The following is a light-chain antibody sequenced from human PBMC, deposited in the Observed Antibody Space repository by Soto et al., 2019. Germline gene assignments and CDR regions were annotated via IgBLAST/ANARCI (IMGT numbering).Light chain of an antibody. Sequence: SVLTQPPSASGSPGQSVTISCTGTSSDVGGYNYVSWYQQHPGKALKLMIYEVSKRPSGVPDRFSGSKSGNTASLTVSGLQAEDEADYYCSSYAGSNNYVFGTGTKVTVL. CDR2: EVS. V-gene: IGLV2-8*01. J-gene: IGLJ1*01. CDR3: SSYAGSNNYV. CDR1: SSDVGGYNY.